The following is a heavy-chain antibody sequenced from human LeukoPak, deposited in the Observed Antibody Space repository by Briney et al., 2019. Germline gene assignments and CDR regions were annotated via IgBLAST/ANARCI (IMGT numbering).Heavy chain of an antibody. CDR1: GGTFSSYA. CDR3: ARVLVAGLGYFDY. D-gene: IGHD6-19*01. Sequence: GASVKVSCKASGGTFSSYAISWVRQAPGQGLEWMGGIIPIFGTANYAQKFQGRVTITADESTSTAYMELSSLRSEDTAVYYCARVLVAGLGYFDYWGQGTLVTVSS. V-gene: IGHV1-69*13. J-gene: IGHJ4*02. CDR2: IIPIFGTA.